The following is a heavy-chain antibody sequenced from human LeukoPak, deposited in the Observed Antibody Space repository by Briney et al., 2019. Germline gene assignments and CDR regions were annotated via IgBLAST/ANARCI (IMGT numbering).Heavy chain of an antibody. D-gene: IGHD6-6*01. J-gene: IGHJ4*02. CDR2: ISGSGGST. Sequence: PGGSLRLSCAASGFTFSSYAMSWVRQAPGKGLEWVSAISGSGGSTYYADSVKGRFTISRDNSKNTLYLQMNSLRAEDTAAYYCARGWTYSSSFDYWGQGTLVTVSS. V-gene: IGHV3-23*01. CDR3: ARGWTYSSSFDY. CDR1: GFTFSSYA.